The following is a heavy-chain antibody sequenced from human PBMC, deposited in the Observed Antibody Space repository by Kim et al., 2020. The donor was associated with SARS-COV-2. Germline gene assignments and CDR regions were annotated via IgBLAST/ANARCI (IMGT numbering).Heavy chain of an antibody. CDR3: AKELAVAGSNFDY. V-gene: IGHV3-30*02. D-gene: IGHD6-19*01. Sequence: YADSVKGRFTISRDNSKNALYLQMTSLRAEDTAVYYCAKELAVAGSNFDYWGQGTLVTVSS. J-gene: IGHJ4*02.